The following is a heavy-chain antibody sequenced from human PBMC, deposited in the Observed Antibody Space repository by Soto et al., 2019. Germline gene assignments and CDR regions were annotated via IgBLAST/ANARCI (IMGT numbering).Heavy chain of an antibody. D-gene: IGHD3-22*01. CDR3: ARDGDYYDSSGYGNDALDI. CDR1: GGSVSNRTFY. Sequence: QVQLQESGPGLVKPSETLSLTCTVSGGSVSNRTFYWSWIRQPPGKGLEWIGYIYYTGSTNYNPSLKSRVTISVDTSKNQYSLKLSSVTAADTAVYYCARDGDYYDSSGYGNDALDIWGQGTMVTVSS. V-gene: IGHV4-61*01. CDR2: IYYTGST. J-gene: IGHJ3*02.